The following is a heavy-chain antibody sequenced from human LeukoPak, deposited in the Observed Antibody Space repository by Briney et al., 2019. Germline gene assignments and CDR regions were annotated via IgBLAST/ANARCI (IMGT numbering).Heavy chain of an antibody. CDR1: GFTFSSYS. J-gene: IGHJ4*02. V-gene: IGHV3-21*01. D-gene: IGHD2-2*01. CDR2: ITSSSSYI. Sequence: GGPLRLSCAASGFTFSSYSMNWVRQAPGKGLEWVSSITSSSSYIYYADSVKGRFTISRDNAKNSLYLQMNRLRAEETAVYYCARAPGAGGRSTSWVDYWGQGALVSVSS. CDR3: ARAPGAGGRSTSWVDY.